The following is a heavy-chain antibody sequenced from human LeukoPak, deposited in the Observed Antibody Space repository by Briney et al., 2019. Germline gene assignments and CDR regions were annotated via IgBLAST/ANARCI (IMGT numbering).Heavy chain of an antibody. J-gene: IGHJ4*02. CDR1: GFTFSSYS. CDR3: ARRRELLSWYFDY. Sequence: GGSLRLSCAASGFTFSSYSMNWVRQAPGKGLEWVSSISSSSSYIYYADSVKGRFTISRDNAKNSLYLQMNSLRAEDTAVYYCARRRELLSWYFDYWGQGTLVTVSS. CDR2: ISSSSSYI. D-gene: IGHD1-26*01. V-gene: IGHV3-21*01.